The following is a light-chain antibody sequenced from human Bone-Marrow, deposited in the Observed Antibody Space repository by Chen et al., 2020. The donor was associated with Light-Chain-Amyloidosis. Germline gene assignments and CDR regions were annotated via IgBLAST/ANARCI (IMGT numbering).Light chain of an antibody. CDR2: GSS. V-gene: IGKV3-20*01. CDR1: QTISSNY. J-gene: IGKJ4*01. Sequence: EIVLTQSPGTLSLSPGEGANLSCRASQTISSNYLTWYQQTLGQAPRLLIYGSSSRATGIPDRFTGSGSGTDFTLTINRLEPEDFAMYYCQQYGTSPLTFGGGTKVEIK. CDR3: QQYGTSPLT.